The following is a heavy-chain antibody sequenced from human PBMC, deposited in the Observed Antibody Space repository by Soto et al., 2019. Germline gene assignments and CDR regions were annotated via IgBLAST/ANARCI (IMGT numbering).Heavy chain of an antibody. J-gene: IGHJ3*02. CDR2: IYYSGST. V-gene: IGHV4-31*03. CDR3: ASYDILTGPLKKDAFDI. Sequence: KSXETLSLTCTVSGGSISSGGYYWSWIRQHPGKGLEWIGYIYYSGSTYYNPSLKSRVTISVDTSKNQFSLKLSSVTAADTAVYYCASYDILTGPLKKDAFDIWGQGTMVTVSS. D-gene: IGHD3-9*01. CDR1: GGSISSGGYY.